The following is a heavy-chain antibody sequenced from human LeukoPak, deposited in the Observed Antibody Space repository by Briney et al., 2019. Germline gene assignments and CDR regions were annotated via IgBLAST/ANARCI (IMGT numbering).Heavy chain of an antibody. Sequence: SVKVSCRASGGTFSNYAISWVRQAPGQGPEWLGGIIPMFGTANYAQKFQDRVTITADEFTTTAYMELGSLRSEDTAIYYCTRSGNISMIRGVITTPAIIGYWGQGTLVTVSS. CDR2: IIPMFGTA. CDR1: GGTFSNYA. D-gene: IGHD3-10*01. J-gene: IGHJ4*02. CDR3: TRSGNISMIRGVITTPAIIGY. V-gene: IGHV1-69*13.